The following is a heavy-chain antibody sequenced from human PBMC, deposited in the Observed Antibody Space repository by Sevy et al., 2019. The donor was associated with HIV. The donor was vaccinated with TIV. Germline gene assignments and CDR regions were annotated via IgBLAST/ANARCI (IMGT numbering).Heavy chain of an antibody. Sequence: ASVKVSCKVSGYTFTDSDIIWVRQANGQGLECLGWLSPNSGLPTETQKFQGRVTMTRNPSISTVYMELSSLRFEDSAVYYCARLESCGGDCYYFDYWGQGTRVTVSS. V-gene: IGHV1-8*01. CDR2: LSPNSGLP. CDR1: GYTFTDSD. CDR3: ARLESCGGDCYYFDY. D-gene: IGHD2-21*02. J-gene: IGHJ4*02.